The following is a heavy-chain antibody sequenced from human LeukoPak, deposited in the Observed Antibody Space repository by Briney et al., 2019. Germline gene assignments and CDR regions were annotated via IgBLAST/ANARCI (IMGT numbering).Heavy chain of an antibody. CDR2: IIPIFGTA. V-gene: IGHV1-69*05. Sequence: SVKVSCKASGGTFSSYAISWVRQAPGQGLEWMGGIIPIFGTANYAQKFQGRVTITTDESTSTAYMELSSLSSEDTAVYYCARAVSYGGVITTLDAFDICGQGTMVTVSS. CDR1: GGTFSSYA. CDR3: ARAVSYGGVITTLDAFDI. J-gene: IGHJ3*02. D-gene: IGHD3-22*01.